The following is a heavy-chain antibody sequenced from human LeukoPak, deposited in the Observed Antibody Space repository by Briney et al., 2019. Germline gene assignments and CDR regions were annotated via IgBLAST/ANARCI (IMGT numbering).Heavy chain of an antibody. J-gene: IGHJ4*02. CDR2: ISYDGSNK. D-gene: IGHD6-6*01. V-gene: IGHV3-30*18. CDR3: AKTLLPSSSSSRLAAYFDY. Sequence: GGSLRLSCAASGFTFSSYGMHWVRQAPGKGREWVAVISYDGSNKYYADSVKGRFTISRDNSKNTLYLQINSLRAEDTAVYYCAKTLLPSSSSSRLAAYFDYWGQGTLVTVSS. CDR1: GFTFSSYG.